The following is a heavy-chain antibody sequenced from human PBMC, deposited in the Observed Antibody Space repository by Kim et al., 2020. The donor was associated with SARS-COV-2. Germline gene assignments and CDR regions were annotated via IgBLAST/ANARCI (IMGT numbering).Heavy chain of an antibody. V-gene: IGHV5-51*01. J-gene: IGHJ4*02. CDR2: IYPGDSDT. CDR3: ARFTPPHQYSSSSWYFDY. CDR1: GYSFTSYW. D-gene: IGHD6-6*01. Sequence: GESLKISCKGSGYSFTSYWIGWVRQMPGKGLEWMGIIYPGDSDTRYSPSFQGQVTISADKSISTAYLQWSSLKASDTAMYYCARFTPPHQYSSSSWYFDYWGQGTLVTVSS.